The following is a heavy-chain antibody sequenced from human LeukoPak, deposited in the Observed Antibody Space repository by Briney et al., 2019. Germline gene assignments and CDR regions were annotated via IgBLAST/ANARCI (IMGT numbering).Heavy chain of an antibody. CDR3: TREGSLVVGAPPPYDY. CDR2: MNPNSGNT. D-gene: IGHD2-8*02. CDR1: GYTFTSYD. Sequence: ASVKVSCKASGYTFTSYDINWVRQATGQGLEWMGWMNPNSGNTGYAQKFQGRVTITRNTSISTAYMELSSLRSEDTAVYYCTREGSLVVGAPPPYDYWGQGTLVTVSS. J-gene: IGHJ4*02. V-gene: IGHV1-8*03.